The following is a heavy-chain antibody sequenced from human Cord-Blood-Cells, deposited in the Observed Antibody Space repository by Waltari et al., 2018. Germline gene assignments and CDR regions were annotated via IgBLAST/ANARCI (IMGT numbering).Heavy chain of an antibody. CDR1: GYTLTELS. V-gene: IGHV1-24*01. CDR3: ATVARIRHRGYGDYIIGFDP. D-gene: IGHD4-17*01. Sequence: QVQLVQSGAEVKKPGASVKVSCKVSGYTLTELSMHWVRQAPGKGLEWMGGFDPEDGETIYAQKFQGRVTMTEDTSTDTAYMELSSLRSEDTAVYYCATVARIRHRGYGDYIIGFDPWGQGTLVTVSS. CDR2: FDPEDGET. J-gene: IGHJ5*02.